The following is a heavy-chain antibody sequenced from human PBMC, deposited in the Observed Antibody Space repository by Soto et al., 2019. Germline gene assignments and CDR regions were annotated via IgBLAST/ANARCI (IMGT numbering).Heavy chain of an antibody. CDR3: AGTIFGVARKFDP. J-gene: IGHJ5*02. D-gene: IGHD3-3*01. CDR1: GGSISSYY. Sequence: PSETLSLTCTVSGGSISSYYWSWIRQPPGKGLEWIGYIYYSGSTDYNPSLKSRVTISVDTSKNQFSLKLSSVTAADTAVYYCAGTIFGVARKFDPWGQGTLVTVSS. V-gene: IGHV4-59*08. CDR2: IYYSGST.